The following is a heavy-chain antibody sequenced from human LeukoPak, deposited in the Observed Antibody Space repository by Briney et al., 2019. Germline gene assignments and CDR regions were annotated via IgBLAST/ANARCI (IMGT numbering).Heavy chain of an antibody. J-gene: IGHJ3*02. D-gene: IGHD2-2*02. V-gene: IGHV4-59*01. CDR3: ARVGGDIVVVPAAIGAFDI. Sequence: PSETLSLTCTVSGGSISSDYWSWIRQPAGKGLDWIGYIYYSGSTNYNPSLKSRVTISVDTSKNQFSLKLSSVTAADTAVYYCARVGGDIVVVPAAIGAFDIWGQGTMVTVSS. CDR1: GGSISSDY. CDR2: IYYSGST.